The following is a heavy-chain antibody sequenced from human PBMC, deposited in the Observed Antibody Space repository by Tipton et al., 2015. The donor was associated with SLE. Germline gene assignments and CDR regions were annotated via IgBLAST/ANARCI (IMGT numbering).Heavy chain of an antibody. D-gene: IGHD6-13*01. V-gene: IGHV4-59*12. J-gene: IGHJ4*02. Sequence: TLSLTCTVSGDSIGTYYWNWIRQSPGKGLEWIGNVYYVGSTNYNPSLKGRVTISVATSKNQFSLKLSSVTAADTAVYYCARDVAAEFDYWGQGTLVTVSS. CDR2: VYYVGST. CDR1: GDSIGTYY. CDR3: ARDVAAEFDY.